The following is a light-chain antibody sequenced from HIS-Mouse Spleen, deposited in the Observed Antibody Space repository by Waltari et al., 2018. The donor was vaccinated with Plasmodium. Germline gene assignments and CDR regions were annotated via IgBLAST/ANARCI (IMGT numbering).Light chain of an antibody. Sequence: SYELPQPPSVSVSPGQTARITCPGDALPKKYAYWYQQKSGQAPVMGIDEDSKRPSGSPERFSGSSSGTMATLTISGAQVEDEADYYCYSTDSSGNHRVFGGGTKLTVL. V-gene: IGLV3-10*01. CDR3: YSTDSSGNHRV. CDR1: ALPKKY. CDR2: EDS. J-gene: IGLJ3*02.